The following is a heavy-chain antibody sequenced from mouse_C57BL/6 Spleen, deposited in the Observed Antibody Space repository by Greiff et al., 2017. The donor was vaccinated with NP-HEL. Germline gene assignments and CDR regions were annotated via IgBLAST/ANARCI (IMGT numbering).Heavy chain of an antibody. D-gene: IGHD1-1*01. CDR3: ARRYYYGSSYWYFDV. CDR1: GYTFTTYP. V-gene: IGHV1-47*01. CDR2: FHPYNDDT. Sequence: VQLQQSGAELVKPGASVKMSCKASGYTFTTYPIEWMKQNHGKSLEWIGNFHPYNDDTKYNEKFKGTATLTVEKSSNTVYLELSRLTSDDSAVYYCARRYYYGSSYWYFDVWGTGTTVTVSS. J-gene: IGHJ1*03.